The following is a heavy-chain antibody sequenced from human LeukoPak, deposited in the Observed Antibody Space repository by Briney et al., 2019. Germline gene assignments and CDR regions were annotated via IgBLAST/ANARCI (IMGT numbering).Heavy chain of an antibody. CDR2: ISYDGRNT. CDR3: ARDRAGEQQDYYGMDV. D-gene: IGHD6-13*01. V-gene: IGHV3-30*04. CDR1: GFTFSSYA. Sequence: RPGRSLRLSCAASGFTFSSYAMHWVRQAPGKGLEWVAVISYDGRNTYYADYVKGRFTISRDNSKNTLYLQMNSLRAEDTAVYYCARDRAGEQQDYYGMDVWGQGNTVTVSS. J-gene: IGHJ6*02.